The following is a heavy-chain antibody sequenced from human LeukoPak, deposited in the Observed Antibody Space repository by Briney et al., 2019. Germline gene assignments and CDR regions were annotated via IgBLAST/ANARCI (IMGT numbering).Heavy chain of an antibody. D-gene: IGHD3-22*01. Sequence: ASVKVSCKASGYTFTSYGISWVRQAPGQGLEWMGWISAYNGNTNYAQKLQGGVTMTTDTSTSTAYMELRSLRSDDTAVYYCARGLYYYDSSGYYYYFDYWGQGTLVTVSS. CDR2: ISAYNGNT. J-gene: IGHJ4*02. CDR1: GYTFTSYG. CDR3: ARGLYYYDSSGYYYYFDY. V-gene: IGHV1-18*01.